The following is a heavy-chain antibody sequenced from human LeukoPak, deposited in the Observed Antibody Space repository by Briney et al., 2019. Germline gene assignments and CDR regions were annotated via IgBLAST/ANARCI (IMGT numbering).Heavy chain of an antibody. D-gene: IGHD3-10*01. CDR1: GFTFSSYG. V-gene: IGHV3-33*01. Sequence: GGSLRLSCAASGFTFSSYGMHWVRPAPGKGLEWGAVIWYDGSNKYYADSVKGRFTISRDNSKNTLYLQMNSLRAEDTAVYYCARGGGVTMVRGVIIKSYYFDYWGQGTLVTVSS. CDR2: IWYDGSNK. CDR3: ARGGGVTMVRGVIIKSYYFDY. J-gene: IGHJ4*02.